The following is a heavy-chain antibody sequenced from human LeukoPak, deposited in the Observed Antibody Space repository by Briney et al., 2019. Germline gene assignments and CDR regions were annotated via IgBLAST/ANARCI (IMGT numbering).Heavy chain of an antibody. D-gene: IGHD2-8*01. V-gene: IGHV3-33*06. CDR1: GVTFSTYA. J-gene: IGHJ4*02. Sequence: PGGSLRLSCAASGVTFSTYAMHWVRQAPGKGLEWVAVIWYDGINKYYADSVKGRFTISRDNSKNALYLQMNSLRAEDTAVYYCAKAYAAYSNGVTFDYWGQGTLVTVSS. CDR3: AKAYAAYSNGVTFDY. CDR2: IWYDGINK.